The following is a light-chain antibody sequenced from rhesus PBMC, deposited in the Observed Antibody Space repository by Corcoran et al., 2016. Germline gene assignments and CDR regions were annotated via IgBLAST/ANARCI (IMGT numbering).Light chain of an antibody. Sequence: DIQMTQSPSALSASVGDRVTISCRASQNIYSNLAWYQQKPGKAPKLLIYAASRLQTGIPSRFSGSGSWTVFTLTISSLQPEDSAAYYCQHYYDNPLTFGGGTKVEIK. J-gene: IGKJ4*01. CDR3: QHYYDNPLT. CDR2: AAS. CDR1: QNIYSN. V-gene: IGKV1S12*01.